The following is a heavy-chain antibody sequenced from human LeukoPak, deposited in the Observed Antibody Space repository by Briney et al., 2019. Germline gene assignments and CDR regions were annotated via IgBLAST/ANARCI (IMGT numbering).Heavy chain of an antibody. CDR2: TYYRSTWYN. Sequence: SQTLSLTCAISGDSVSSNGVTWNWIRQSLSRGLEWLGRTYYRSTWYNDYAVSVRGRITVNPDTSKNQFSLHLNSVTPEDTAVYYCARRLTQYDCFDPWGQGILVTVSS. CDR1: GDSVSSNGVT. D-gene: IGHD2-2*01. J-gene: IGHJ5*02. CDR3: ARRLTQYDCFDP. V-gene: IGHV6-1*01.